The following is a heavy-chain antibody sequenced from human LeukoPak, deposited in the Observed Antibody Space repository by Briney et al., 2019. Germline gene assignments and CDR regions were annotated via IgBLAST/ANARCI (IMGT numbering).Heavy chain of an antibody. J-gene: IGHJ6*03. D-gene: IGHD3-22*01. CDR1: GGSISSGSYN. CDR2: IYTSGST. Sequence: KPSETLSLTCTVSGGSISSGSYNWSWLRQPAGQGLVWIGRIYTSGSTNYNPSLKSRVTISVNTYKNQFSLKLSSVSAADTAVYYCARDVRGYYDDSSGYHTTSYYCYYYMDVWGKGTTVTVSS. CDR3: ARDVRGYYDDSSGYHTTSYYCYYYMDV. V-gene: IGHV4-61*02.